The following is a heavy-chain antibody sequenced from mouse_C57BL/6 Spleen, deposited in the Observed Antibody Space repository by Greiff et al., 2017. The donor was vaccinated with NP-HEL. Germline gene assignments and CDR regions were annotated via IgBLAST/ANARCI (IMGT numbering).Heavy chain of an antibody. J-gene: IGHJ3*01. CDR1: GFNIKDDY. D-gene: IGHD4-1*01. V-gene: IGHV14-4*01. CDR2: IDPENGDT. CDR3: TTTGTFAY. Sequence: EVKLQESGAELVRPGASVKLSCTASGFNIKDDYMHWVKQRPEQGLEWIGWIDPENGDTEYASKFQGKATITADTSSNTAYLQLSSLTSEDTAVYYCTTTGTFAYWGQGTLVTVSA.